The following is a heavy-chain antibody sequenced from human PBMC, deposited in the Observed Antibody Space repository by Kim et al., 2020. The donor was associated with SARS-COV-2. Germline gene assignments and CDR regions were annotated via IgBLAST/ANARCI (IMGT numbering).Heavy chain of an antibody. J-gene: IGHJ6*02. CDR1: GYTFTAYY. CDR2: INPNNGGT. CDR3: AREGRSVAANFYRLDV. Sequence: ASVKVSCKTSGYTFTAYYLHWVRQAPGHGPEWMGWINPNNGGTNSAQKFQGRVTMTRDTSITTVYMELSRLTSDDTAVYFCAREGRSVAANFYRLDVWGQGTTVTVSS. D-gene: IGHD6-19*01. V-gene: IGHV1-2*02.